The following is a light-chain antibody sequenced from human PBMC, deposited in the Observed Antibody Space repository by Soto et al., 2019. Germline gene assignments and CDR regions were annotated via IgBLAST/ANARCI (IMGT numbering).Light chain of an antibody. J-gene: IGLJ1*01. V-gene: IGLV1-51*01. CDR3: GAWDDSLSFYV. Sequence: QAVVTQPPSVSAAPGQQVSISCSGSTSNIAKNHVSWYQRLPGTAPKLLFYDNDKRPSGIPDRFSASKSATSSTLGITGLQTGDEADYLCGAWDDSLSFYVFGTGTKVTVL. CDR1: TSNIAKNH. CDR2: DND.